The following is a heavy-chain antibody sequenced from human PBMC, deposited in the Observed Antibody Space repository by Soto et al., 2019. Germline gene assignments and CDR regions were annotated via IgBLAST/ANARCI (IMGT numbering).Heavy chain of an antibody. CDR2: ISYDGSNK. Sequence: PGGSLRLSCAASGFTFSSYAMHWVRQAPGKGLEWVADISYDGSNKYYADSVKGRFTISRDNSKNTLYLQMNSLRAEDTAVYYCGTSLRVPAALHPFWGQGTLVTVSS. D-gene: IGHD2-2*01. CDR1: GFTFSSYA. V-gene: IGHV3-30-3*01. CDR3: GTSLRVPAALHPF. J-gene: IGHJ4*02.